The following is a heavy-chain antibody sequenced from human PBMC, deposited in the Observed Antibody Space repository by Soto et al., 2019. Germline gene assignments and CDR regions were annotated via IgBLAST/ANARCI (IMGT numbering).Heavy chain of an antibody. V-gene: IGHV1-18*01. D-gene: IGHD6-6*01. Sequence: QVQLVQSGTEVKKPGASVKVSCKTSGYTFFNYGISWVRQAPGQGLEWMGWISAYNGNTNYAQNLQGRVTMTTDTSTKTAYMELRSLRSDDTAVYYCARRSSSSSWFDPCGQGTLVTVSS. CDR2: ISAYNGNT. J-gene: IGHJ5*02. CDR1: GYTFFNYG. CDR3: ARRSSSSSWFDP.